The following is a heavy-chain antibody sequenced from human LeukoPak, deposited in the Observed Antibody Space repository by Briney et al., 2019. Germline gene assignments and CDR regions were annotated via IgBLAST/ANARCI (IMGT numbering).Heavy chain of an antibody. V-gene: IGHV3-7*01. CDR1: GFTFSNAW. CDR2: IKQDGSEK. J-gene: IGHJ4*02. D-gene: IGHD1-26*01. Sequence: GGSLRLSCAASGFTFSNAWMSWVRQVPGKGLEWVANIKQDGSEKYYVDSVKGRFTISRDNAKNSLYLEMNSLRAEDAGVYYCARDKIVGATALDYWGQGTLVTVSS. CDR3: ARDKIVGATALDY.